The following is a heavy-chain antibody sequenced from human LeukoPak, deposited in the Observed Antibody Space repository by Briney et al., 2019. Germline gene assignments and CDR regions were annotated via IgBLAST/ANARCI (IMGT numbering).Heavy chain of an antibody. V-gene: IGHV3-7*01. CDR2: INLGGSVI. CDR1: GFAFRDYW. J-gene: IGHJ4*02. D-gene: IGHD7-27*01. Sequence: PGGSLRLSCAASGFAFRDYWMNWVRQALGKGLEWVANINLGGSVILYVDSVKGRFTASRDNAENSVSLQMNSLRAEDTAVYYCAAWGLHNYWGQGTLVTVSS. CDR3: AAWGLHNY.